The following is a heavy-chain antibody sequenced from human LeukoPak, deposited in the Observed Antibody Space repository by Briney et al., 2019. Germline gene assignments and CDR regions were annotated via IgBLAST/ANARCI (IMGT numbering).Heavy chain of an antibody. CDR2: ISYDGSNK. Sequence: GRSLRLSCAASGFTFSSYGMHWVRQAPGKGLEWVAVISYDGSNKYYADSVKGRFTISRDNSKNTLYLQMNSLRAEDTAVYYCAEGRDTNSWGQGTLVTVSS. V-gene: IGHV3-30*18. CDR1: GFTFSSYG. CDR3: AEGRDTNS. J-gene: IGHJ4*02. D-gene: IGHD5-18*01.